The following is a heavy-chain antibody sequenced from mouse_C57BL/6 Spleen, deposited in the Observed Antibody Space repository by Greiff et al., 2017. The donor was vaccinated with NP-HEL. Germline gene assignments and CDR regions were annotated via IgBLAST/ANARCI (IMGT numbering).Heavy chain of an antibody. Sequence: VQLQQSGPELVKPGDSVKISCKASGYSFTGYFMNWVMQSHGKSLEWIGRINPYNGDTFYNQKFKGKATLTVDKSSSTAHMELRSLTSEDSAVYYCSPRPYYYVSIGMDYWGQGTSVTVSS. V-gene: IGHV1-20*01. J-gene: IGHJ4*01. D-gene: IGHD1-1*01. CDR1: GYSFTGYF. CDR3: SPRPYYYVSIGMDY. CDR2: INPYNGDT.